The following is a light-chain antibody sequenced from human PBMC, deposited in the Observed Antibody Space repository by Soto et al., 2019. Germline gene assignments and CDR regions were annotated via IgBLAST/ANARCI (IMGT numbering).Light chain of an antibody. J-gene: IGKJ1*01. CDR3: QQRSNWTRT. V-gene: IGKV3-11*01. CDR2: DAS. CDR1: HSVSSSY. Sequence: EIVLTQSPGTLSLSPGERATLSCRASHSVSSSYLAWYQQKPGQAPRLLIYDASNRATGIPARFSGSGSGTDFTLTISSLEPEDFAVYYCQQRSNWTRTFGQGTKVDI.